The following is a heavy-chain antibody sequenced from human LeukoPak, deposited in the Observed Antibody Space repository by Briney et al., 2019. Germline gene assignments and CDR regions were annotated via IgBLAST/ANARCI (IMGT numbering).Heavy chain of an antibody. Sequence: GRSRRLSCAASGFTFDDYAIHWVRQGPRKGLEWVSGITWNSGTIGYADSVKGRFTISRDNAKNSLYLQMNSLRAEDTALYYCAKDVTGTGAFDIWGQGTMVTVSS. CDR2: ITWNSGTI. CDR3: AKDVTGTGAFDI. CDR1: GFTFDDYA. D-gene: IGHD1-7*01. J-gene: IGHJ3*02. V-gene: IGHV3-9*01.